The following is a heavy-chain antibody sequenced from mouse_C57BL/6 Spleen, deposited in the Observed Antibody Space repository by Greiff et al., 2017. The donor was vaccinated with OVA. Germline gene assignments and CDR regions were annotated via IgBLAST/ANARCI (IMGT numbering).Heavy chain of an antibody. CDR2: IDPETGGT. CDR1: GYTFTDYE. Sequence: VKLQESGAELVRPGASVTLSCKASGYTFTDYEMHWVKQTPVHGLEWIGAIDPETGGTAYNQKFKGKAILTADKSSSTAYMELRSLTSEDSAVYYCTRYRDYWGQGTTLTVSS. J-gene: IGHJ2*01. CDR3: TRYRDY. V-gene: IGHV1-15*01.